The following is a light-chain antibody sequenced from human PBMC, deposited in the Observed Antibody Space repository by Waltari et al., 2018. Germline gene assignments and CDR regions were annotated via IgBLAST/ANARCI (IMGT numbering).Light chain of an antibody. V-gene: IGLV1-40*01. CDR2: GTS. CDR3: QSYDTTLSVV. CDR1: GSNIGAGYD. Sequence: QSVLTQPPSVSGAPGQKVTISCTGSGSNIGAGYDVHWYQQLPRAAPKPLIYGTSSRPVGVPDRFFGSTSGTSASLAITGLQAEDEADYYCQSYDTTLSVVFGGGTKLTVL. J-gene: IGLJ3*02.